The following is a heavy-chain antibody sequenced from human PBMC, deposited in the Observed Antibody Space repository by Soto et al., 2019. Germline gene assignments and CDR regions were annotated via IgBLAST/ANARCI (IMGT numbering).Heavy chain of an antibody. V-gene: IGHV3-9*01. J-gene: IGHJ4*02. Sequence: EVYLVESGGGLVQPGTSLRLSCTASGFTFDNYAMHWVRQAPGKGLEWVSGITRDATYVVYADSEKGRFTISRDNAKNSLFLQMSGLRLEDTALYYCARRRGVADPYFDYWGQGTPVTVSS. CDR2: ITRDATYV. CDR3: ARRRGVADPYFDY. CDR1: GFTFDNYA. D-gene: IGHD3-10*01.